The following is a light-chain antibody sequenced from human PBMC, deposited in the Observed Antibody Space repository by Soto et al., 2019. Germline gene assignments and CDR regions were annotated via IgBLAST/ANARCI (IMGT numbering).Light chain of an antibody. CDR1: SSNIGAGYD. CDR2: GNS. V-gene: IGLV1-40*01. CDR3: QSYDSSLSGYV. Sequence: QSVLTQPPSVSGAPGQRVTISCTGSSSNIGAGYDVHWYQQLPGTAPKLLIHGNSNRPSGVPDRFSGSKSGTSASLAITGLQAEDEADYYCQSYDSSLSGYVFGPGTKLTVL. J-gene: IGLJ1*01.